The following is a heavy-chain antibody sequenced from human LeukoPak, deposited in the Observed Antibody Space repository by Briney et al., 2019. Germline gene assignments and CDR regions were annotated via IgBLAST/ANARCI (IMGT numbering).Heavy chain of an antibody. V-gene: IGHV1-18*01. CDR1: GYTFTSYG. Sequence: ASVTVSCTASGYTFTSYGNRWVGQAPGEGLEGMGGISAYNGNTNYAQTLEGRVTITTDTSTSTAYTELRSLRSDDTAVSYCARVSKLLWFVVSGRNWFDPWGQGTLVTVSS. CDR3: ARVSKLLWFVVSGRNWFDP. D-gene: IGHD3-10*01. CDR2: ISAYNGNT. J-gene: IGHJ5*02.